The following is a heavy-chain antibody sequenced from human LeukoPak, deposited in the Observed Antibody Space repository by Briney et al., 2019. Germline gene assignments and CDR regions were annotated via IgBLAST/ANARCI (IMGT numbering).Heavy chain of an antibody. J-gene: IGHJ5*02. V-gene: IGHV3-21*01. Sequence: PGGSLRLSCAASGFTFSSYSMNWVRQAPGKGLEWVSSISSSSSYIYYADSVKGRFTISRDNAKNSLYLQMNSLRAEDTAVYYCAVDPQAAAGSNWFDPWGQGTLVTVSS. CDR2: ISSSSSYI. D-gene: IGHD6-13*01. CDR3: AVDPQAAAGSNWFDP. CDR1: GFTFSSYS.